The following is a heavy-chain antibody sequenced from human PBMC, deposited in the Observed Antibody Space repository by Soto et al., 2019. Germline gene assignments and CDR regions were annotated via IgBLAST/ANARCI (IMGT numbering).Heavy chain of an antibody. CDR3: ARQKGINNYYGMDV. V-gene: IGHV1-18*04. D-gene: IGHD3-10*01. CDR1: GYTFTSYT. Sequence: QVQLVQSGAEVKKPGASVKVSCKASGYTFTSYTFSWVRQAPGQGLEWMGWISANNGNIRYAQKLQGRVTMTTDTSTSTAYVEVSSLRSDDTAVYYCARQKGINNYYGMDVWGQGTTVTVSS. J-gene: IGHJ6*02. CDR2: ISANNGNI.